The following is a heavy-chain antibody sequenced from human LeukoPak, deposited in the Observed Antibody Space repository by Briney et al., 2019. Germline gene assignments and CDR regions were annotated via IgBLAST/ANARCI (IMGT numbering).Heavy chain of an antibody. V-gene: IGHV4-30-2*01. J-gene: IGHJ5*02. CDR2: IYHSGST. CDR1: GGSISSGGYY. Sequence: SQTLSLTCTVSGGSISSGGYYWSWIRQPPGKGLEWIGYIYHSGSTYYNPSLKSRVTISVDRSKNQFSLKLSSVTAADTAVYYCARSAERFLDLWGQGTLVTVPS. CDR3: ARSAERFLDL. D-gene: IGHD3-3*01.